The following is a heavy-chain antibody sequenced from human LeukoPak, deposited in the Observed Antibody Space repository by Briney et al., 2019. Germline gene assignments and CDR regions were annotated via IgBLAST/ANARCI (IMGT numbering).Heavy chain of an antibody. CDR3: ARGVAGTGEDYFDY. Sequence: SETLSLTCAVSSGSISSYYWSWIRQPAGKGLEWIGRIYTSGSTNYNPSLKSRVTMSVDTSRNQFSLKLSSVTAADTAVYYCARGVAGTGEDYFDYWGQGTLVTVSS. CDR2: IYTSGST. CDR1: SGSISSYY. V-gene: IGHV4-4*07. D-gene: IGHD6-19*01. J-gene: IGHJ4*02.